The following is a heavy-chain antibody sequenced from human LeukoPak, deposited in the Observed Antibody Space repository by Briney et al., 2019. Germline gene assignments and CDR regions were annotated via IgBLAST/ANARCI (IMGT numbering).Heavy chain of an antibody. CDR3: ARPPLSDFWSGYIWFDL. Sequence: ASVKVSCKASGYTFTGYYMHWVRQAPGQGLEWMGWINPNSGGTNYAQKFQGRVTMTRDTSISTAYMELSRLRSDDTAVYYCARPPLSDFWSGYIWFDLWGQGTLVTVSS. CDR2: INPNSGGT. J-gene: IGHJ5*02. V-gene: IGHV1-2*02. CDR1: GYTFTGYY. D-gene: IGHD3-3*01.